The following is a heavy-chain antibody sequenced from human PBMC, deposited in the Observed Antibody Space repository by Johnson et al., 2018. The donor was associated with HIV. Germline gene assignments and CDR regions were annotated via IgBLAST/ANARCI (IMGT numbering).Heavy chain of an antibody. CDR1: GFTFSSYA. Sequence: QVLLVESGGGVVQPGRSLRLSCAASGFTFSSYAVHWVRQAPGKGLEWVAIISYDGSNKYYADSVKGRFTISRDNSKDTLYLQMNSLRAEDTAVYYCARDPSYGMAHTDGFDIWGQGTMVTVSS. D-gene: IGHD2-8*01. J-gene: IGHJ3*02. CDR2: ISYDGSNK. CDR3: ARDPSYGMAHTDGFDI. V-gene: IGHV3-30-3*01.